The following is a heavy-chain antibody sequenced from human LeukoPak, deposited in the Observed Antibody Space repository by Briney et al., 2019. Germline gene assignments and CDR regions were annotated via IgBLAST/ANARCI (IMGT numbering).Heavy chain of an antibody. J-gene: IGHJ4*02. CDR2: IDHSGST. D-gene: IGHD3-9*01. V-gene: IGHV4-34*01. CDR3: ARLVSQTEPRFDS. Sequence: SETLSLTCAVYGGSFSGYSWSWIRQPPGKGLEWIGEIDHSGSTNYNPSLKSRVTISVDTSKNQFSLKLISVTAADTAVYYCARLVSQTEPRFDSWGQGTLVAVSS. CDR1: GGSFSGYS.